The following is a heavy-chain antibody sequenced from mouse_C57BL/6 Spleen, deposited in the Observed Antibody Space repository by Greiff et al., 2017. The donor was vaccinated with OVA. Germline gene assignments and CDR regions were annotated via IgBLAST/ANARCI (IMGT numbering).Heavy chain of an antibody. CDR2: IDPSDSYS. Sequence: VQLQQPGAELVRPGTSVKLSCKASGYTFTSYWMHWVKQRPGHVLEWIGVIDPSDSYSNYNQKFKGKATLTVDPSSSTAYMPLSSLTSEDSAVYYWAREDYGSSYPPFDYWGQGTTLTVSS. V-gene: IGHV1-59*01. CDR1: GYTFTSYW. CDR3: AREDYGSSYPPFDY. D-gene: IGHD1-1*01. J-gene: IGHJ2*01.